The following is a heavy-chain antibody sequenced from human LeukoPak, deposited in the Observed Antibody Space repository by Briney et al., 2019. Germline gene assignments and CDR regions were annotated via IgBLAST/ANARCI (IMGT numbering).Heavy chain of an antibody. J-gene: IGHJ4*02. D-gene: IGHD2-15*01. CDR3: ARRYCSGGSCYYFDY. CDR1: GYSFTSYW. Sequence: GGSLRIFCKGSGYSFTSYWIGWVRQMPGKGLEWMGIIYPGDSDPRYSPSFQGQVTISADKSISTAYLQWSSLKASDTAMYYCARRYCSGGSCYYFDYWGQGTLVTVSS. V-gene: IGHV5-51*01. CDR2: IYPGDSDP.